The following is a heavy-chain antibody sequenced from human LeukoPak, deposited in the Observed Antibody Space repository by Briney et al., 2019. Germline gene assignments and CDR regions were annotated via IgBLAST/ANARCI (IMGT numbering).Heavy chain of an antibody. V-gene: IGHV3-23*01. D-gene: IGHD3-22*01. CDR2: ICVGGGDT. Sequence: GASLRLSCAASGFAFSSHAMSRVRQAPGKGLEWVSGICVGGGDTYYADSVKGRFTISRDNSKNTLYLQMNSLRAEDTAVYYCAKELYYYDSSGSFDYWGQGTLVAVSS. J-gene: IGHJ4*02. CDR1: GFAFSSHA. CDR3: AKELYYYDSSGSFDY.